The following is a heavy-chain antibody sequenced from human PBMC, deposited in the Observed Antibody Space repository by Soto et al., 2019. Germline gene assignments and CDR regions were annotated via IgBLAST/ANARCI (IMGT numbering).Heavy chain of an antibody. D-gene: IGHD1-26*01. CDR3: AHATAFDY. J-gene: IGHJ4*01. Sequence: GGSLRLSCAASGFTFRNSVMSWVRQAPGKGLEWVSSILGSGDSSYYADAVKGRFTISRDNSQNTLYLQLNSLRAEDTAVYYCAHATAFDYWGHGTLVTVSS. V-gene: IGHV3-23*01. CDR2: ILGSGDSS. CDR1: GFTFRNSV.